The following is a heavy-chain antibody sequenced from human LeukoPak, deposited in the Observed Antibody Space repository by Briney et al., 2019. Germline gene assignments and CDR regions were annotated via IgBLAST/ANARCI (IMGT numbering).Heavy chain of an antibody. CDR2: IKQDGSEK. V-gene: IGHV3-7*01. CDR3: ARDGDYGYYYYGMDV. D-gene: IGHD4-17*01. Sequence: GGSLRLSCAASGFTFSSYWMSWVCQAPGKGLEWVANIKQDGSEKYYVDSVKGRFTISRDNAKNSLYLQMNSLRAEDTAVYYCARDGDYGYYYYGMDVWGQGTTVTVSS. J-gene: IGHJ6*02. CDR1: GFTFSSYW.